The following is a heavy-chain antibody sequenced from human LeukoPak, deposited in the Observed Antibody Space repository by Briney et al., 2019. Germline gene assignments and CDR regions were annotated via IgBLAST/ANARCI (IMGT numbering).Heavy chain of an antibody. CDR1: GYTFTGYY. J-gene: IGHJ4*02. Sequence: GASVKVSCKASGYTFTGYYMHWVRQAPGQGLEWMGWISAYNGNTNYAQKLQGRVTMTTDTSTSTAYMELSSLRSEDTAVYYCARLALLWGYFDYWGQGTLVTVSS. CDR3: ARLALLWGYFDY. CDR2: ISAYNGNT. V-gene: IGHV1-18*04. D-gene: IGHD3-16*01.